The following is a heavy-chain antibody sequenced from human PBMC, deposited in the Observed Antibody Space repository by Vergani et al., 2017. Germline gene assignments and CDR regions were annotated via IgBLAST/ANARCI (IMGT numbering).Heavy chain of an antibody. Sequence: EVQLVQSGAEVKKPGESLKISCKGSGYSFTSYWIGWVRQMPGKGLEWMGIIYPGDSDTRYSPSFQGQVTISADKSISTAYLQWSSLKASDTAMYYCARLSWEMATSTSLDDWGQGTLVTVSS. CDR1: GYSFTSYW. V-gene: IGHV5-51*01. CDR3: ARLSWEMATSTSLDD. CDR2: IYPGDSDT. J-gene: IGHJ4*02. D-gene: IGHD5-24*01.